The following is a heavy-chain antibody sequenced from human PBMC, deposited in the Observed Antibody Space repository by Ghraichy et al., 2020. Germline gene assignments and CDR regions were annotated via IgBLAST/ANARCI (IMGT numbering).Heavy chain of an antibody. Sequence: GGYLRLSCAASGFTFSSYSMNWVRQAPGKGLEWVSSISSSSSYIYYADSVKGRFTISRDNAKNSLYLQMNSLRAEDTAVYYCVLRYFDWLLYDAEIAYYFYYWGQGTLVTVSS. D-gene: IGHD3-9*01. CDR2: ISSSSSYI. J-gene: IGHJ4*02. CDR1: GFTFSSYS. V-gene: IGHV3-21*01. CDR3: VLRYFDWLLYDAEIAYYFYY.